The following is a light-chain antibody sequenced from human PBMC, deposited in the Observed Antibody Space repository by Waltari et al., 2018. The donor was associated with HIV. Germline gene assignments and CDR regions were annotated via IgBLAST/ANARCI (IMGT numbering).Light chain of an antibody. J-gene: IGKJ4*01. Sequence: ETQRTRSPSSLSASVGDRVTITCRASESIRRWLAWYQQKPGKAPKLLISQTSNLENGVPSRFSGSGSETEFTLTISSLQPDDSATYYCQQYNRYSHFGGGTKVEIK. CDR3: QQYNRYSH. CDR2: QTS. V-gene: IGKV1-5*03. CDR1: ESIRRW.